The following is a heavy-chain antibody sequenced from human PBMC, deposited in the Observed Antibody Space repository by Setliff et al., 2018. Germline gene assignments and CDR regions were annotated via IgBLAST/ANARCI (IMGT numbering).Heavy chain of an antibody. D-gene: IGHD6-13*01. J-gene: IGHJ6*03. CDR3: AKVRSSAWSIVYYYMDV. CDR2: ISGSGGST. Sequence: PGESLKISCAASGFTFSSYAMNWVRQAPGKGLEWVSAISGSGGSTYYADSVKGRFTISRDNSKNTLYLQMNSLRAEDTAVYYCAKVRSSAWSIVYYYMDVWGKGTTVTVSS. CDR1: GFTFSSYA. V-gene: IGHV3-23*01.